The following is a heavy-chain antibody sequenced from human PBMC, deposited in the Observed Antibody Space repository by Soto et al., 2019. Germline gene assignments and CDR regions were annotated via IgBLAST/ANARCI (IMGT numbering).Heavy chain of an antibody. CDR2: ISFDGHDQ. J-gene: IGHJ6*02. Sequence: PGGSLRLSCAASGFPFSNYGMHWVRQAPGKGLEWMAVISFDGHDQDYADSVKGRFTISRDNSKNTLYLQMNSLRAEDTAVYYCAKFGYYGSGSYSGLWDYYYYGMDVWGQGTTVTVSS. V-gene: IGHV3-30*18. D-gene: IGHD3-10*01. CDR3: AKFGYYGSGSYSGLWDYYYYGMDV. CDR1: GFPFSNYG.